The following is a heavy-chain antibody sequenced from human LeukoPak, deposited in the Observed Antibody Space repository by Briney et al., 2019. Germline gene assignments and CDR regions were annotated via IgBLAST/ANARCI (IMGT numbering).Heavy chain of an antibody. Sequence: PGGSLRLSCAASGFTFSSYEMNWVRQAPGKGLEWVSYISSSGSTIYYADSVKGRFTISGDNAKNSLYLQMNSLRAEDTAVYYCARDHPGIAVAGTLGAFDIWGQGTMVTVSS. CDR1: GFTFSSYE. CDR2: ISSSGSTI. J-gene: IGHJ3*02. V-gene: IGHV3-48*03. D-gene: IGHD6-19*01. CDR3: ARDHPGIAVAGTLGAFDI.